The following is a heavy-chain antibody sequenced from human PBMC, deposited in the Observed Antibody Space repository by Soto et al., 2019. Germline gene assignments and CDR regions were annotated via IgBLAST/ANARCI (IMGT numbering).Heavy chain of an antibody. Sequence: EVQLVESGGGLVQTGGSLRLSCAASGFTFSRYWMKWVRQAPGKGLEWVANIKQDGSETYYVDSVKGRFTISRDNAKNSLFLQMNSLRSEDTAVYYCAGGSSWLSDSWGQGTLVTVSS. V-gene: IGHV3-7*05. D-gene: IGHD6-19*01. CDR2: IKQDGSET. CDR3: AGGSSWLSDS. J-gene: IGHJ4*02. CDR1: GFTFSRYW.